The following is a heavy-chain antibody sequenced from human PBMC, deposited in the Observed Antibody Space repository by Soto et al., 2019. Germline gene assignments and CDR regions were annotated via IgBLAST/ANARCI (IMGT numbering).Heavy chain of an antibody. J-gene: IGHJ4*02. CDR2: TAFSGYT. D-gene: IGHD3-22*01. V-gene: IGHV4-30-4*01. CDR1: CDSVSGGDFY. Sequence: VPLQESGPGLGKPSTTLFLTCTVFCDSVSGGDFYWGWIRQPPGEALGWIGVTAFSGYTSYTPSLKSRVTISVDMSKSQFSLRLTSVTAADTAIYYCVRGGNPYHYATSGPGTFDKWGQGTLVSVSS. CDR3: VRGGNPYHYATSGPGTFDK.